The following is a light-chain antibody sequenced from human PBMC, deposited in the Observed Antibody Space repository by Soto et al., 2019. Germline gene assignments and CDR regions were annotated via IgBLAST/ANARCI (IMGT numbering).Light chain of an antibody. CDR1: QSVSSSY. CDR3: QQYNDWPPT. J-gene: IGKJ1*01. V-gene: IGKV3-15*01. CDR2: GAS. Sequence: EIVLTQSPGTLSFSPGERATLSGRARQSVSSSYLAWYQQKPVRAPRLLIYGASTRATGMPARFSGSGSGTEFTLTISSLQSEDFAVYYCQQYNDWPPTFGQGTKVDIK.